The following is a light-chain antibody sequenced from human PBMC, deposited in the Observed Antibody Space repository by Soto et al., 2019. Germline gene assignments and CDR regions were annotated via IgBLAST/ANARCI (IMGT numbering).Light chain of an antibody. Sequence: EIVLTQSPATLSLSPGERATLSCRASQSVSSYLAWYQQKPGQAPRLLIYDASNRATGIPARFSGSGSGTDFTLTISSLQSEDFAVYYCRQYNNWPPITFGQGTRLEIK. V-gene: IGKV3-11*01. CDR2: DAS. CDR1: QSVSSY. CDR3: RQYNNWPPIT. J-gene: IGKJ5*01.